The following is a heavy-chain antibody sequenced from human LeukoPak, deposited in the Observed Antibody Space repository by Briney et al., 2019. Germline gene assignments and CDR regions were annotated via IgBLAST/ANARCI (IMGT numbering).Heavy chain of an antibody. D-gene: IGHD4-17*01. CDR3: AKDYGAFCFDS. Sequence: ASVKVSFKASGYTFTGYYMHWVRQAPGQGLEWMGWTIPDSGDTNYAQKFQGRVTMTRDTSISTAYMELSGLRSDDTALYYCAKDYGAFCFDSWGQGTLVTVSS. J-gene: IGHJ4*02. V-gene: IGHV1-2*02. CDR2: TIPDSGDT. CDR1: GYTFTGYY.